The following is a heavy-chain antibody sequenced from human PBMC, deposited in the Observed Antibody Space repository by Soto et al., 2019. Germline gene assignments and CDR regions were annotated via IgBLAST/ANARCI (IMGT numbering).Heavy chain of an antibody. J-gene: IGHJ4*02. CDR2: ISGSGGST. Sequence: EVQLLESGGGLVQPGGSLRLSCAASGFTFSSYAMSWVRQAPGKGLEWVSAISGSGGSTYYAVSVTGRFTISRDNSKNTLYLQMNSLRAEDTAVYYCATGRWSGYCLDYWGQGTLVTVYS. CDR1: GFTFSSYA. V-gene: IGHV3-23*01. D-gene: IGHD3-3*01. CDR3: ATGRWSGYCLDY.